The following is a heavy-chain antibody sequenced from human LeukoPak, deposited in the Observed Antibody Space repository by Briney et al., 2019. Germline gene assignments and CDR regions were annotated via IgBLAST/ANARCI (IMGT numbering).Heavy chain of an antibody. Sequence: GESLKISCQASGYSFVSYWIGWVRQVPGKGLEWMGVVYPGDSDFRYLPSFQGQVTISADRSISAAYLQWNSLKASDSGIYYCVRRAGRRDGYNYADYWGRGTLVTVSS. CDR2: VYPGDSDF. D-gene: IGHD5-24*01. V-gene: IGHV5-51*01. J-gene: IGHJ4*02. CDR1: GYSFVSYW. CDR3: VRRAGRRDGYNYADY.